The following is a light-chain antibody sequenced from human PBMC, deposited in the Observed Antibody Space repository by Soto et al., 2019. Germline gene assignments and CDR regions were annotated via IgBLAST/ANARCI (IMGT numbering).Light chain of an antibody. CDR1: QSISSW. CDR2: KAF. J-gene: IGKJ2*01. Sequence: DIQMTQSPSTLSASVGDRVTITCRASQSISSWLAWYQQKPGKAPKLLIYKAFSVESGVPSRFSGSGSWTEFTLNISSLQPDDFATYYCQQYNSYSYTFGQGTKLEIK. V-gene: IGKV1-5*03. CDR3: QQYNSYSYT.